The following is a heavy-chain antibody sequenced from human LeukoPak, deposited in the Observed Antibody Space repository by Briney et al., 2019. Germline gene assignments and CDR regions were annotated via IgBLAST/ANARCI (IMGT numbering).Heavy chain of an antibody. V-gene: IGHV1-2*04. D-gene: IGHD3-10*01. CDR1: GYTFTGYY. CDR3: ARDLRFGESDSFDI. CDR2: INPNSGDT. Sequence: ASVKVSCKASGYTFTGYYMHWVRQAPGQGLEWMGWINPNSGDTNFAQKFQGWVTMTRDTPISTAYMELRRLKSDDTAVYYCARDLRFGESDSFDIWGQGTMVTVSS. J-gene: IGHJ3*02.